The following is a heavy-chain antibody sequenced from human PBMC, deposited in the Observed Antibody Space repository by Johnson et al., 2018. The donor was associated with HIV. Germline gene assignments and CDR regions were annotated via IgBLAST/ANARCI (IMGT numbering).Heavy chain of an antibody. CDR3: ARDDLGNPFSSYDAFDI. CDR2: IYSGGST. Sequence: VQLVESGGGLVQPGGSLRLSCAVSGFTFSYYWMSWVRQAPGKGLEWVSVIYSGGSTYYADSVKGRFTISRDNSKNTLYLQMNSLRAEDTAVYYCARDDLGNPFSSYDAFDIWGQGTMVTVSS. V-gene: IGHV3-66*02. CDR1: GFTFSYYW. J-gene: IGHJ3*02. D-gene: IGHD6-13*01.